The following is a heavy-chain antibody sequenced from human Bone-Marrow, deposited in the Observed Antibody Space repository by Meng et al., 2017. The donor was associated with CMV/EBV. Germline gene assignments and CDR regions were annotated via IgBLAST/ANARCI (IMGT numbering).Heavy chain of an antibody. D-gene: IGHD6-13*01. CDR3: ARGQYSSSWYRFDP. V-gene: IGHV1-69*02. J-gene: IGHJ5*02. Sequence: SVKVSCKASGGTFSSYTISWVRQAPGQGLEWMGRIIPILGIANYAQKFQSRVTITADKSTSTAYMELSRLRSDDTAVYYCARGQYSSSWYRFDPWGQGTLVTVSS. CDR2: IIPILGIA. CDR1: GGTFSSYT.